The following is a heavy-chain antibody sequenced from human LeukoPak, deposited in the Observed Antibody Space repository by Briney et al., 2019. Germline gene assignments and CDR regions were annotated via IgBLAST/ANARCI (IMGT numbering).Heavy chain of an antibody. CDR1: GFTFSSYA. CDR3: AKGYCSGGTCYYYFDY. Sequence: PGGSLRLSCAASGFTFSSYAMHWVRQAPGKGLEWVAVISYDGSNKYYADSVKGRFTISRDNSKNTLYLQMNSLRAEDTAVYSCAKGYCSGGTCYYYFDYWGQGTLVTVSS. V-gene: IGHV3-30*04. CDR2: ISYDGSNK. J-gene: IGHJ4*02. D-gene: IGHD2-15*01.